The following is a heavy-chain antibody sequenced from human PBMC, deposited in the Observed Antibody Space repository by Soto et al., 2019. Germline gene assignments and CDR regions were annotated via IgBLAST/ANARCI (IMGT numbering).Heavy chain of an antibody. V-gene: IGHV3-30*03. Sequence: QVQLVESGGGVVQPGRSLRLSCEASGFTFSSYGMHWVRQAPGKGLEWVAVISYDGNNKYYADSVKGRFTISRDNSKNTKYCQMHKLKTERTAGYYWERGMIPMNMGGMIAMDVWGQGTTVTVSS. CDR2: ISYDGNNK. J-gene: IGHJ6*02. CDR3: ERGMIPMNMGGMIAMDV. CDR1: GFTFSSYG. D-gene: IGHD3-16*02.